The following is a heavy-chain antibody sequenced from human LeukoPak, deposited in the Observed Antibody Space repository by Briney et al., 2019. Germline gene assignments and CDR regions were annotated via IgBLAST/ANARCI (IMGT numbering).Heavy chain of an antibody. J-gene: IGHJ5*02. CDR2: IKHDGSEK. CDR3: ARKAFFRGWFDP. D-gene: IGHD3-3*02. V-gene: IGHV3-7*04. Sequence: PGGSLRLSCAAPGFTFSSYWMSWVRQAPGKGLEWVANIKHDGSEKYYVDSVRGRFTVSRDNAKNSVFLQMKSLRAEDTAVYYCARKAFFRGWFDPWGQGSLVTVSS. CDR1: GFTFSSYW.